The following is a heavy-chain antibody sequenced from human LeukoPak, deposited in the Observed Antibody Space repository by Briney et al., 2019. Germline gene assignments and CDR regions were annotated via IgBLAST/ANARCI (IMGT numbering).Heavy chain of an antibody. CDR2: IYTSGST. J-gene: IGHJ3*02. D-gene: IGHD6-19*01. CDR1: GGSIGSYY. CDR3: ARGGSSGWYEYAFDI. V-gene: IGHV4-4*07. Sequence: SETLSLTCTVSGGSIGSYYWSWIRQPAGKGLEWIGRIYTSGSTNYNPSLKSRVTMSVDTSKNQFSLKLSSVTAADTAVYYCARGGSSGWYEYAFDIWGQGTMVTVSS.